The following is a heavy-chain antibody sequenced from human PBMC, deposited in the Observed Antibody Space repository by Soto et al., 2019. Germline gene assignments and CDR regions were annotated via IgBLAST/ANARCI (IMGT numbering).Heavy chain of an antibody. D-gene: IGHD3-10*01. CDR2: ISSSSSYI. CDR1: GFTFSSYS. CDR3: AGGGGPLALWFGESKEGYYYYYYGMDV. J-gene: IGHJ6*02. V-gene: IGHV3-21*01. Sequence: GGSLRLSCAASGFTFSSYSMNWVRQAPGKGLEWASSISSSSSYICYADSVKGRFTISRDNAKNSLYLQMNSLRAEDTAVYYCAGGGGPLALWFGESKEGYYYYYYGMDVWGQGTTVTVS.